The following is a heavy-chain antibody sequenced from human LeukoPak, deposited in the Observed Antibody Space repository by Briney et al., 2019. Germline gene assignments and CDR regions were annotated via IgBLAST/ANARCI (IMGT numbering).Heavy chain of an antibody. CDR1: GGSISSSSYY. D-gene: IGHD3-10*01. J-gene: IGHJ5*02. V-gene: IGHV4-39*07. Sequence: SEALSLTCTVSGGSISSSSYYWGWIRQPPGKGLEWIGSIYYSGSTYYNPSLKSRVTISVDTSKNQFSLKLSSVTAADTAIYYCARGGYYGSGNDFRFDPWGQGTLVTVSS. CDR3: ARGGYYGSGNDFRFDP. CDR2: IYYSGST.